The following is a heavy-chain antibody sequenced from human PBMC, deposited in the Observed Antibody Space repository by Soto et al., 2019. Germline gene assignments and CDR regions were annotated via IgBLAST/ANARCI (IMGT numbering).Heavy chain of an antibody. CDR1: GFTFSIYA. J-gene: IGHJ6*02. CDR3: ARYVSGVRYYGMDV. V-gene: IGHV3-23*01. CDR2: IGESGTPT. Sequence: PGGSLRLSCAASGFTFSIYAMKWVRQAPGKGLEWVSLIGESGTPTYYADSVKGRFTISRDNSGNTLFLEMYSLRAEDTAVYYCARYVSGVRYYGMDVWGQGTTVTVSS. D-gene: IGHD3-16*01.